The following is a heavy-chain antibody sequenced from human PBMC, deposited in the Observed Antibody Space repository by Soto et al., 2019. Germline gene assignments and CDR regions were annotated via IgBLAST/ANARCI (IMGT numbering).Heavy chain of an antibody. CDR3: ARDPAPTVTTLGHGLDV. J-gene: IGHJ6*02. D-gene: IGHD4-17*01. CDR1: GGSFRRHG. V-gene: IGHV1-69*13. Sequence: SVKVSCKASGGSFRRHGISWVRQAPGQGLEWMGGTIPVFDTANYAQKFQGRLTITADESTNTAYMNLSSLTSEDTAMYYCARDPAPTVTTLGHGLDVWGQGTTVTVSS. CDR2: TIPVFDTA.